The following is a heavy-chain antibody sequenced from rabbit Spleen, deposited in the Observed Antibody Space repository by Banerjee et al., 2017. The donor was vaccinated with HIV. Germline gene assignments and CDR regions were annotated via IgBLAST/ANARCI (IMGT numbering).Heavy chain of an antibody. D-gene: IGHD3-3*01. J-gene: IGHJ4*01. V-gene: IGHV1S40*01. CDR3: ARDLVVAIGWNFNL. Sequence: QSLEESGGDLVKPGASLTLTCTASGVSFSSNSYMCWVRQAPGKGLEWIACIDAGTSDFTYFATWAKGRFTISKTSSTKVTLQMTSLTAADTATYFCARDLVVAIGWNFNLWGQGTLVTVS. CDR1: GVSFSSNSY. CDR2: IDAGTSDFT.